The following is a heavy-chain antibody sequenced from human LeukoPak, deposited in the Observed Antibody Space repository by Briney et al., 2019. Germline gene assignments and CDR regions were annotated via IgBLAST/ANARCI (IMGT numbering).Heavy chain of an antibody. J-gene: IGHJ4*02. CDR3: ARDHAAGTFDY. V-gene: IGHV3-30-3*01. CDR2: ISYDGSNK. Sequence: GGSLRLSCAASGFTFSSYAMPWVRQAPGKGLEWVAVISYDGSNKYYADSVKGRFTISRDNSKNTLYLQMNSLRAEDTAVYYCARDHAAGTFDYWGQGTLVTVSS. CDR1: GFTFSSYA. D-gene: IGHD6-13*01.